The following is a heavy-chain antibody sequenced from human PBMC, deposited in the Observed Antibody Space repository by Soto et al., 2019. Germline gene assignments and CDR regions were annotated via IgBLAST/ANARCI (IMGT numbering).Heavy chain of an antibody. V-gene: IGHV3-11*01. CDR1: VFTCSDYY. J-gene: IGHJ4*02. CDR3: ARAPRYFDWSDYFDY. Sequence: SLRLSCSASVFTCSDYYMSWIRQAPGKGLEWVSYISSSGSTIYYADSVKGRFTIPRDNAKNSLYLQMNSLRAEDTAVYYCARAPRYFDWSDYFDYWGQGTLVTVSS. D-gene: IGHD3-9*01. CDR2: ISSSGSTI.